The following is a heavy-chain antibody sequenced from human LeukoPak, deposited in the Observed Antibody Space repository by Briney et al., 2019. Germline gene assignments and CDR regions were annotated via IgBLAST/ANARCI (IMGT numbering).Heavy chain of an antibody. V-gene: IGHV1-18*01. D-gene: IGHD3-10*01. Sequence: GASVKVSFKASGYTFTSYAISWVRQAPGQGLEWMGWISAYNGNTNYAQKVQGRVTVTTDTSTSTAYMELRSLTSDDTAVYYCARVEEVRGGITSFDYWGQGTLVTVSS. J-gene: IGHJ4*02. CDR2: ISAYNGNT. CDR3: ARVEEVRGGITSFDY. CDR1: GYTFTSYA.